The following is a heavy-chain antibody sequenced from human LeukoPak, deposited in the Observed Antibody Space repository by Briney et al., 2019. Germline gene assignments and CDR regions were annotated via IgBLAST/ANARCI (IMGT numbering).Heavy chain of an antibody. V-gene: IGHV3-23*01. CDR1: GFTFSSYA. Sequence: GGSLRLSCAASGFTFSSYAMSWVRQAPGKGLEWVSAISGSGGSTYYADSVKGRFTISRDNSKNTLYLQMNSLRAEDTAVYYCAKDSGGYCSSTSCRRYHYYYGMDVWGQGTTITVSS. CDR2: ISGSGGST. D-gene: IGHD2-2*01. CDR3: AKDSGGYCSSTSCRRYHYYYGMDV. J-gene: IGHJ6*02.